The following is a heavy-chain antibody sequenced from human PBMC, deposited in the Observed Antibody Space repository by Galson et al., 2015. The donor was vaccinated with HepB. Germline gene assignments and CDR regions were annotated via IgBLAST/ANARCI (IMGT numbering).Heavy chain of an antibody. D-gene: IGHD1-1*01. Sequence: SLRLSCAASGFTFSSYAMSWVRQAPGKGLEWVSAISGSGGSTYYADSVKGRFTISRDNSKNTLYLQMNSLRAEDTAVYYCAKGPGTGPLFYYYYYGMDVWGQGTTVTVSS. CDR2: ISGSGGST. CDR3: AKGPGTGPLFYYYYYGMDV. CDR1: GFTFSSYA. J-gene: IGHJ6*02. V-gene: IGHV3-23*01.